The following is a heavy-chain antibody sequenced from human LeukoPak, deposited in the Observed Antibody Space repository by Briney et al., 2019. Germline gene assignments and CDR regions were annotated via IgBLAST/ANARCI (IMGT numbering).Heavy chain of an antibody. CDR2: ISSRSSYI. V-gene: IGHV3-21*03. CDR3: ARDSGYDFEDAFDI. Sequence: GGSLRLSCAASGFTFSSYSMNWVRQAPGKGLEWVSSISSRSSYIYYADSVKGRFTISRDNAKNSLYLQMNSLRAEDTAVYYCARDSGYDFEDAFDIWGQGTMVTVSS. D-gene: IGHD5-12*01. J-gene: IGHJ3*02. CDR1: GFTFSSYS.